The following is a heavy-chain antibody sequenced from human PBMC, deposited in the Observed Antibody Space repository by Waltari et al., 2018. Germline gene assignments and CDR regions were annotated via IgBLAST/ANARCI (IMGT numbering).Heavy chain of an antibody. J-gene: IGHJ6*02. CDR1: GLPFNNAG. V-gene: IGHV3-15*01. Sequence: EVQLVESGGGLVKPGGSLRLHCAASGLPFNNAGMSGGGQAPGKGLEWVGRIKSKADGGTTDYAAPVKGRFTTSRDDSKNTLYLQMNSLKTEDTAVYYCTTGPKYYAMGVWGQGTTVTVSS. CDR3: TTGPKYYAMGV. CDR2: IKSKADGGTT.